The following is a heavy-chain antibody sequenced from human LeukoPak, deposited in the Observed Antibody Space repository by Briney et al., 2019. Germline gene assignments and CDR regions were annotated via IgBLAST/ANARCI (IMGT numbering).Heavy chain of an antibody. CDR2: IKQDESEK. J-gene: IGHJ1*01. CDR3: AKNGSGEFLH. D-gene: IGHD3-10*01. V-gene: IGHV3-7*03. CDR1: GFTFSTYW. Sequence: GGSLRLSCAASGFTFSTYWMTWVRQAPGRGLEWVANIKQDESEKYYGDSVKGRFTISRDNSRNTLYLQMHSLRAEDTAVYYCAKNGSGEFLHWGQGTLVTVSS.